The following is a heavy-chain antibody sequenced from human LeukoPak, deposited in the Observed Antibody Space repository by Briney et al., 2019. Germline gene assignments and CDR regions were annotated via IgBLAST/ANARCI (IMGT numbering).Heavy chain of an antibody. D-gene: IGHD1-26*01. CDR1: GGSFSGYY. V-gene: IGHV4-34*01. CDR2: INHSGST. Sequence: SETLSLTCAVYGGSFSGYYWSWIRQPPGKGLEWIGEINHSGSTNYNPSLKSRVTISVDTSKNQFSLKLSSVTAADTAVYYCAKSSGSYANYYYYYMDVWGKGTTVTISS. J-gene: IGHJ6*03. CDR3: AKSSGSYANYYYYYMDV.